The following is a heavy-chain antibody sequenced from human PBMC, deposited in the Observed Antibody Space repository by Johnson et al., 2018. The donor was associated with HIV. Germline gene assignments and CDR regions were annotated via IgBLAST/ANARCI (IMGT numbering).Heavy chain of an antibody. D-gene: IGHD5-24*01. V-gene: IGHV3-38-3*01. CDR2: ISGGST. Sequence: VQLVESRGVLVQPGGSLRLSCAASGFTVSSNEMSWVRQAPGKGLEWVSSISGGSTYYADSRKGRFTISRDKAKNSRYLQMDSLRAEDTAVYYCARVRWQIESVDGFDIWGQGTMVTVSS. CDR1: GFTVSSNE. J-gene: IGHJ3*02. CDR3: ARVRWQIESVDGFDI.